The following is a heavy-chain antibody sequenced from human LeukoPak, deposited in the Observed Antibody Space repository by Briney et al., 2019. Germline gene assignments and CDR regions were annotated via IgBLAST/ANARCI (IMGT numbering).Heavy chain of an antibody. J-gene: IGHJ4*02. V-gene: IGHV4-39*01. CDR2: INHSGST. D-gene: IGHD3-22*01. Sequence: SETLSLTCTVSGGSMSNSSYYWGWIRQPPGKGLEWIGEINHSGSTTYYPSLKSRVTISVDTSKNQFSLKLNSVTAADRALYYCARQTTSGYLDYWGQGTPVTVS. CDR1: GGSMSNSSYY. CDR3: ARQTTSGYLDY.